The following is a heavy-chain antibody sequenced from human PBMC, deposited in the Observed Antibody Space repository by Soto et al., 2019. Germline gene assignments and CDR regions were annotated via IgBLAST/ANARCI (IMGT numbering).Heavy chain of an antibody. D-gene: IGHD2-2*02. Sequence: QVQLVESGGGVVQPGRSLTLSCAASGFTFTSYGIHWVRQAPGRGLEWVAVISDDGANKYYADSVEGRFTISRDNSKNTAYLQMNSLRLEDTAVYYCATSAIISRDYWGQGTLVTVSS. CDR2: ISDDGANK. CDR3: ATSAIISRDY. V-gene: IGHV3-30*03. J-gene: IGHJ4*02. CDR1: GFTFTSYG.